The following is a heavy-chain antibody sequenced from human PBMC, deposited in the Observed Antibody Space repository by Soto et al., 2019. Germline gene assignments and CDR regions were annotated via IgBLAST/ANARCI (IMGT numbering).Heavy chain of an antibody. J-gene: IGHJ4*01. CDR3: AKALYYYGSGILRIEIAAPFDS. CDR1: GFTFSSYA. Sequence: PGGSLRLSCAASGFTFSSYAMSWVRLAPGKGLEWVSAISGSGGSTYYAVSVKGRFTISRDNSKNTLYLQMNSLRAEDTAVYYCAKALYYYGSGILRIEIAAPFDSWALGTLVTVSS. D-gene: IGHD3-10*01. CDR2: ISGSGGST. V-gene: IGHV3-23*01.